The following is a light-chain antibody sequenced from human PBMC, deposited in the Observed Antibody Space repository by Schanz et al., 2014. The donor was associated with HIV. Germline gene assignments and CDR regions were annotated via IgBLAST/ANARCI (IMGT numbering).Light chain of an antibody. CDR2: DVS. J-gene: IGLJ3*02. CDR1: SSDVGGYNY. V-gene: IGLV2-14*03. Sequence: QSALTQPASVSGSPGQSITISCTGTSSDVGGYNYVSWYQQHPGQAPKLLIYDVSRRPSGISNRFSGSKSGNTASLTISGLQAEDEADYYCISYAGSNTWVFGGGTKLTVL. CDR3: ISYAGSNTWV.